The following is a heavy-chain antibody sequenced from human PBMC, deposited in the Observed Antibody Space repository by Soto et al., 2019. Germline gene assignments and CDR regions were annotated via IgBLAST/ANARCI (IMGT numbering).Heavy chain of an antibody. CDR2: ISGSGDST. CDR3: ARRGSGSYYDY. D-gene: IGHD1-26*01. Sequence: EVQLLESGGGLVQPGGSLILSCAASGFTFSSYAMRWVRQSPGKGLEWVSGISGSGDSTYYADSVKGRFTISRDNSKNTLYLQMNSLRAEDTAVYYCARRGSGSYYDYWGQGTLVTVSS. CDR1: GFTFSSYA. J-gene: IGHJ4*02. V-gene: IGHV3-23*01.